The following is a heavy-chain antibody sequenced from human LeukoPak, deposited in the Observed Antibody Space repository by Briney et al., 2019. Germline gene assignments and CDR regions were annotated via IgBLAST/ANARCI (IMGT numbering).Heavy chain of an antibody. CDR2: MNPNSGNT. Sequence: ASVKVSCKASGYTFTGYYMHWVRQAPGQGLEWMGWMNPNSGNTGYAQKFQGRVTMTRNTSISTAYMELSSLRSEDTAVYYCARGGDYYDSSSPDYWGQGTLVTVSS. V-gene: IGHV1-8*02. CDR3: ARGGDYYDSSSPDY. J-gene: IGHJ4*02. D-gene: IGHD3-22*01. CDR1: GYTFTGYY.